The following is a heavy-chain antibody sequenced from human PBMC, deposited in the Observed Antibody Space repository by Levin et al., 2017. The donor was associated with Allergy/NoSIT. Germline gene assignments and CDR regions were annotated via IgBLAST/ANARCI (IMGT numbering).Heavy chain of an antibody. D-gene: IGHD2-2*01. CDR3: ASLFVILLIVLVPAAAYSGYDSDY. J-gene: IGHJ4*02. CDR1: GGSISSGGCS. Sequence: SETLSLTCAVSGGSISSGGCSWSWIRQPPGKGLEWIGYIYHSGSTYYNPSLKSRVTISVDRSKNQFSLKLSSVTAADTAVYYCASLFVILLIVLVPAAAYSGYDSDYWGQGTLVTVSS. V-gene: IGHV4-30-2*01. CDR2: IYHSGST.